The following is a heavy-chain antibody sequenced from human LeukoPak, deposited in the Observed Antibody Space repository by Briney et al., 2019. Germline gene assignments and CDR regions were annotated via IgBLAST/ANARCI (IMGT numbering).Heavy chain of an antibody. CDR3: ARVSPYYYYGMDV. Sequence: ASVNVSCKASGGTFSSYAISWVRQAPGQGLEWMGGIIPIFGTANYAQKFQGRVTITADESTSTAYMELSSLRSEDTAVYYCARVSPYYYYGMDVWGQGTTVTVSS. J-gene: IGHJ6*02. CDR2: IIPIFGTA. CDR1: GGTFSSYA. V-gene: IGHV1-69*13.